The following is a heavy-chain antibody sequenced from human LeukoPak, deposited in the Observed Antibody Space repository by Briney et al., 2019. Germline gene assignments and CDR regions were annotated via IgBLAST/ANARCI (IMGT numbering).Heavy chain of an antibody. CDR2: ISGSGGST. Sequence: PGGSLRLSCAASGFTFSSYAMSWVRQAPGKGLEWVSAISGSGGSTYYADSVKGRFTVSRDNSKNTLYLQMNSLRAEDTAVYYCARDLELSGPVGATIGFDYWGQGTLVTVSS. V-gene: IGHV3-23*01. CDR3: ARDLELSGPVGATIGFDY. J-gene: IGHJ4*02. D-gene: IGHD1-26*01. CDR1: GFTFSSYA.